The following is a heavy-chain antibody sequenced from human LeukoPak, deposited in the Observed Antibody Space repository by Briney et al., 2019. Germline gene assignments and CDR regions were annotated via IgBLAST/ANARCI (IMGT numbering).Heavy chain of an antibody. D-gene: IGHD6-25*01. Sequence: GGSLRLSCAASGSTFSSYAMHWVRQAPGKGLEYVSAISSNGGSTYYANSVKGRFTISRDNSKNTLYLQMGSLRAEDMAVYYCARASGWRNDYWGQGTLVTVSS. CDR2: ISSNGGST. CDR3: ARASGWRNDY. V-gene: IGHV3-64*01. J-gene: IGHJ4*02. CDR1: GSTFSSYA.